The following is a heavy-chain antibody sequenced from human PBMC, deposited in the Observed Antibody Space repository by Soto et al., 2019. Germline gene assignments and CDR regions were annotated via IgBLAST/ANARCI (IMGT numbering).Heavy chain of an antibody. CDR2: IIPIFGIT. Sequence: QAQLMQSGAEVKEPGSSVKVSCKASGGTFSGYAISWVRQAPGQGLEWLGVIIPIFGITNYAQKFQNRLTIAADESSATVYMDLRSLTSEDSAIYYCARDPRSIAGTTSSEDFQHWGQGTLVSVS. CDR3: ARDPRSIAGTTSSEDFQH. CDR1: GGTFSGYA. V-gene: IGHV1-69*01. J-gene: IGHJ1*01. D-gene: IGHD1-1*01.